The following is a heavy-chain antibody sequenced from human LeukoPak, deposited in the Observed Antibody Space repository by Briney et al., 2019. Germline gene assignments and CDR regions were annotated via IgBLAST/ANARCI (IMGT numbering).Heavy chain of an antibody. CDR3: AKVWFRETDAFDI. J-gene: IGHJ3*02. D-gene: IGHD3-10*01. Sequence: GGSLRLSCAASRFTFSSYGMSWVRQAPGKGLEWVSAISGSGGSTYYADSVKGRFTISRDNSKNTLYLQMNSLRAEDTAVYYCAKVWFRETDAFDIWGQGTMVTVSS. CDR1: RFTFSSYG. V-gene: IGHV3-23*01. CDR2: ISGSGGST.